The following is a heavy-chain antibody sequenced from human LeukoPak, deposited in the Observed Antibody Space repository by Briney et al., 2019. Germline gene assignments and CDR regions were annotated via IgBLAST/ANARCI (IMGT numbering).Heavy chain of an antibody. Sequence: GRSLRLSCAASGFTFSSYAMHWVRQAPGKGLEWVAVFSNVGTNTYYTDSVKGRFTISRDNSKNALYLQMNSLRAEDTALYYCANSPRLQYFDYWGQGTLVTVSS. CDR2: FSNVGTNT. CDR3: ANSPRLQYFDY. D-gene: IGHD4-11*01. J-gene: IGHJ4*02. V-gene: IGHV3-30-3*01. CDR1: GFTFSSYA.